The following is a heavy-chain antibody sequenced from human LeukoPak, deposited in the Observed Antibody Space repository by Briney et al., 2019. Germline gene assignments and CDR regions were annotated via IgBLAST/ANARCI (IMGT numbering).Heavy chain of an antibody. Sequence: SETLSLTCAVYGGSFSGYYWSCIRQPPGKGLEWIGEINHSGSTNYNPSLKSRVTISVDTSKNQFSLKLSSVTAADTAVYYCARPYTPMDVWGKGTTVTVSS. CDR1: GGSFSGYY. V-gene: IGHV4-34*01. J-gene: IGHJ6*03. CDR3: ARPYTPMDV. CDR2: INHSGST.